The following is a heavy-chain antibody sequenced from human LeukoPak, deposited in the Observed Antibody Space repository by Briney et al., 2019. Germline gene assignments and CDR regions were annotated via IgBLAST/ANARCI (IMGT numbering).Heavy chain of an antibody. J-gene: IGHJ4*02. V-gene: IGHV4-34*01. CDR1: GGSFSGYY. CDR3: ARARVRYSYGRYYFDY. D-gene: IGHD5-18*01. Sequence: RPSETLSLTCAVYGGSFSGYYWSWIRQPPGKGLEWIGEINHSGSTNYNPSLKSRVTISVDTSKNQFSLKLSSVTAADTAVYYCARARVRYSYGRYYFDYWGQGTLVTVSS. CDR2: INHSGST.